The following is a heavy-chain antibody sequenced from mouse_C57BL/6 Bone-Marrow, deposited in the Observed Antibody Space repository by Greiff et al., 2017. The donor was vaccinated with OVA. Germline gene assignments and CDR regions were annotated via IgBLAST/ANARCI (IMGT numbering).Heavy chain of an antibody. J-gene: IGHJ4*01. CDR3: ARGLSTVVDCCAMDY. D-gene: IGHD1-1*01. V-gene: IGHV1-26*01. CDR1: GYTFTDYY. CDR2: INPNNGGT. Sequence: VQLQQSGPELVKPGASVKISCKASGYTFTDYYMNWVKQSHGKSLEWIGDINPNNGGTSYNQKFKGKATLTVDKSSSTAYMELRSLTSEDSAAYYCARGLSTVVDCCAMDYWGQGTSVTVSS.